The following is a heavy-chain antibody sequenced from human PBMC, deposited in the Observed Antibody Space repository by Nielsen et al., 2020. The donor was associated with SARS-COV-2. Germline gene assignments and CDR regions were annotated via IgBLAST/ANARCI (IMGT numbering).Heavy chain of an antibody. J-gene: IGHJ4*02. CDR1: GGSFSGYY. Sequence: SETLSLTCAVYGGSFSGYYWSWIRQPPGKGLEWIGEINHSGSTNYNPSLKSRVTISVDTSKNQFSLKLSSVTAADTAVYYCARVRTYGDYGFDYWGQGTLVTVSS. CDR2: INHSGST. CDR3: ARVRTYGDYGFDY. D-gene: IGHD4-17*01. V-gene: IGHV4-34*01.